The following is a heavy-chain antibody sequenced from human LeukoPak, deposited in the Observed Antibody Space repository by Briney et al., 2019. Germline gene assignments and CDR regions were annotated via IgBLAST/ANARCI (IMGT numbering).Heavy chain of an antibody. CDR1: GGSISSSSYY. CDR3: AREMATILVDY. CDR2: IYYSGST. V-gene: IGHV4-39*02. Sequence: PSETLSLTCTVSGGSISSSSYYWGWIRQPPGKGLEWIGSIYYSGSTYYNPSLKSRVTISVDTSKNQFSLKLSSVTAADTAVYYCAREMATILVDYWGQGTLVTVSS. J-gene: IGHJ4*02. D-gene: IGHD5-12*01.